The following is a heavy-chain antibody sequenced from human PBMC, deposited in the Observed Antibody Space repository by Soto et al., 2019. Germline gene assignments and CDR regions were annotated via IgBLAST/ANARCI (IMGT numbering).Heavy chain of an antibody. J-gene: IGHJ4*02. D-gene: IGHD6-19*01. V-gene: IGHV4-59*01. CDR3: AREIGSGWLDY. CDR2: IYYSGST. CDR1: GCSISSYY. Sequence: PSETLSLTCTFSGCSISSYYWSLIRQPPGKGLEWIGYIYYSGSTNYNPSLKSRVTISVDTSKNQFSLKLSSVTAADTAVYYCAREIGSGWLDYWGQGTLVTVSS.